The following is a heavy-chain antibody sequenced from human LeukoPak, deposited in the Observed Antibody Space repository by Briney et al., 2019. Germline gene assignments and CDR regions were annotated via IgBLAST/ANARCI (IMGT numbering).Heavy chain of an antibody. V-gene: IGHV4-39*01. J-gene: IGHJ6*02. CDR3: ARTGVATSRYYYYAMDV. CDR1: GGSINNDSFY. D-gene: IGHD5-12*01. CDR2: MYYSGST. Sequence: SETLSLTCTVSGGSINNDSFYWGWLRQPPGKGLEWIGNMYYSGSTYYNPSLKSRLTISVDTSKNQFSLKLSSVTAADTAVYYCARTGVATSRYYYYAMDVWGQGTTVTVSS.